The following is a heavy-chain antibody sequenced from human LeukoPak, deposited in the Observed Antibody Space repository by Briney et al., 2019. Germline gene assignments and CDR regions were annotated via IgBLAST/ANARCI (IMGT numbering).Heavy chain of an antibody. D-gene: IGHD3-3*01. V-gene: IGHV3-11*01. CDR1: GLTFSAYY. J-gene: IGHJ4*02. CDR3: VAGVALDY. Sequence: GGSLTLSCVASGLTFSAYYMTWIRWPPGNGLEAPGEGLEWLSHINKTWTTSYYADSVKGRFTISRDNAKSSLYLHMTSLRAEDTAVYYCVAGVALDYWGQGALVTVSS. CDR2: INKTWTTS.